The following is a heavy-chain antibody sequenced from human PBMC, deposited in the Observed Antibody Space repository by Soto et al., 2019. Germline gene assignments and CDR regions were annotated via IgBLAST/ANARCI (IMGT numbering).Heavy chain of an antibody. D-gene: IGHD6-19*01. CDR3: ARGLSSGWYAVLVLDY. Sequence: ASVKVSCKASGYTFTSYDINWVRQATGQGLEWMGWMNPNSGNTGYAQKFQGRVTMTRNTSISTAYMELSSLRSEDTAVYYCARGLSSGWYAVLVLDYWGQGTLVTVSS. J-gene: IGHJ4*02. CDR2: MNPNSGNT. V-gene: IGHV1-8*01. CDR1: GYTFTSYD.